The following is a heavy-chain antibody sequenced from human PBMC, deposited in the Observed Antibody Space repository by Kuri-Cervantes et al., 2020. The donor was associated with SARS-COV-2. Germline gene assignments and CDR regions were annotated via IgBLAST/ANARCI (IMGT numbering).Heavy chain of an antibody. V-gene: IGHV4-59*01. CDR1: GGSISSYY. Sequence: GSLRLSCTVSGGSISSYYWSWIRQPPGKGLEWIGYIYYSGSTNYNPSLKSRVTISVDTSKNQFSLKLSSLAAADTAVSYCARDNWNEFDDWGQGTLVTVSS. J-gene: IGHJ4*02. CDR2: IYYSGST. CDR3: ARDNWNEFDD. D-gene: IGHD1-1*01.